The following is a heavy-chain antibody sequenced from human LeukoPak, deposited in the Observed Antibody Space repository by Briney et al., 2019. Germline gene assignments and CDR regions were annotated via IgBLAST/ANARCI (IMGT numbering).Heavy chain of an antibody. CDR3: ARGYNFIYYFDY. Sequence: SETLSLTCTVSGDSIGSYYWSWIRQPPGKELEWIGYDYYTGSTNYNPSLKRRVTISVDTSKNQFSLKLRSVTAADTAIYYCARGYNFIYYFDYWGQGSLATVSS. D-gene: IGHD5-12*01. CDR1: GDSIGSYY. J-gene: IGHJ4*02. CDR2: DYYTGST. V-gene: IGHV4-59*01.